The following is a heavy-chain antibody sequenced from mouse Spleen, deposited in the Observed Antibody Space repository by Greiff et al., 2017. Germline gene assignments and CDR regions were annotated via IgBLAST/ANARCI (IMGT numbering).Heavy chain of an antibody. CDR2: IDPSDSYT. CDR1: GYTFTSYW. V-gene: IGHV1-50*01. Sequence: QVQLQQPGAELVKPGASVKLSCKASGYTFTSYWMQWVKQRPGQGLEWIGEIDPSDSYTNYNQKFKGKATLTVDTSSSTAYMQLSSLTSEDSAVYYCARRPRGAMDYWGQGTSVTVSS. CDR3: ARRPRGAMDY. J-gene: IGHJ4*01. D-gene: IGHD6-1*01.